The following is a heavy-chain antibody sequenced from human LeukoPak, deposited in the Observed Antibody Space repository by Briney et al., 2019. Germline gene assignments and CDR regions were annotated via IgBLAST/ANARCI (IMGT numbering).Heavy chain of an antibody. CDR1: GFTFSDYY. V-gene: IGHV3-11*06. CDR3: ARDRERGYSYGQDWYFDL. CDR2: IRSSSRYT. Sequence: GGSLRPSSAAPGFTFSDYYMSWIRQTPGKGLGWVSYIRSSSRYTNYADSVKGRLTISRDNAKNSLYLQMNSLRAEDTAVYYCARDRERGYSYGQDWYFDLWGRGTLVTVSS. D-gene: IGHD5-18*01. J-gene: IGHJ2*01.